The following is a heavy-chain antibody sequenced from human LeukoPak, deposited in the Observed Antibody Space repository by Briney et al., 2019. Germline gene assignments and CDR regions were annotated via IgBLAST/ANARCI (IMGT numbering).Heavy chain of an antibody. CDR3: ARDGAHYYGSGIDY. J-gene: IGHJ4*02. CDR1: GFTFSTYS. D-gene: IGHD3-10*01. Sequence: GGSLRLSCAASGFTFSTYSMNWVRQAPGKGLEWVSYISSSSGTIYYADSVKGRFTISRDNAKNSLYLQMNSLRAEDTAVYYCARDGAHYYGSGIDYWGQGTLVTVSS. V-gene: IGHV3-48*01. CDR2: ISSSSGTI.